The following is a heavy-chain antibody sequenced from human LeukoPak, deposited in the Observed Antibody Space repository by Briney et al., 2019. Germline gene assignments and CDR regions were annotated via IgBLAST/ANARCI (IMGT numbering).Heavy chain of an antibody. Sequence: GASVKVSCKASGYTFTGYYMHWVRQAPGQGLEWMGWINPNSGGTNYAQKFQGRVTMTRDTSISTAYMELGRLRSDDTAVYYCARSIVYDSSGYYSARGAFDIWGQGTMVTVSS. CDR3: ARSIVYDSSGYYSARGAFDI. CDR1: GYTFTGYY. CDR2: INPNSGGT. V-gene: IGHV1-2*02. D-gene: IGHD3-22*01. J-gene: IGHJ3*02.